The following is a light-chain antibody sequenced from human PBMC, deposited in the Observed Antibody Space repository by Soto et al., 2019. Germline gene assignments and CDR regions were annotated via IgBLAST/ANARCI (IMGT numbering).Light chain of an antibody. CDR1: QSVTSTN. J-gene: IGKJ5*01. V-gene: IGKV3-20*01. CDR2: GAS. CDR3: QQYVSPPIT. Sequence: EIVLTQSPGTLSFSPGERATLSARASQSVTSTNLGWYQRKPGQAPSLLIYGASSRATGIPDRFSDSGSGTDFTLTISRLEPEDFAVYYCQQYVSPPITFGQGTRLEIK.